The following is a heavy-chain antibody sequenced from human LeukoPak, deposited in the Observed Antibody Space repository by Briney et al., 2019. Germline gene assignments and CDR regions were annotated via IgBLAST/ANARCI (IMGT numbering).Heavy chain of an antibody. D-gene: IGHD3-22*01. CDR2: INPSGGNT. J-gene: IGHJ6*03. V-gene: IGHV1-46*01. CDR3: ARGNTYYYDSSGIPRGYYYYYYMDV. CDR1: GYTFTSYY. Sequence: GASVKVSCKASGYTFTSYYMHWVRQAPGQGLEWMGIINPSGGNTSYAQKFQGRVTVTRDMSTSTVYMELSSLRSEDTAVYYCARGNTYYYDSSGIPRGYYYYYYMDVWGKGTTVTVSS.